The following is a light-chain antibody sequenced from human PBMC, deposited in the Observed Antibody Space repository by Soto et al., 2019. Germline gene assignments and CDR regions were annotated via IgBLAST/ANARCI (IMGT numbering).Light chain of an antibody. CDR1: QSVSSSY. CDR2: DAS. Sequence: EIVMTQSPVTLSVSPGERATLSCRASQSVSSSYLAWYQQKPGQAPRLLIYDASNRATGIPARFIGSGSGTDFTLTISSLEPEDFAVFYCQQHSNWPITFGQGTRLEI. J-gene: IGKJ5*01. V-gene: IGKV3D-20*02. CDR3: QQHSNWPIT.